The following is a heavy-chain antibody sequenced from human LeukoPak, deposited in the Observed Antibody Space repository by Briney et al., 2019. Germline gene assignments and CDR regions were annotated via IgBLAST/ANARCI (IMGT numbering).Heavy chain of an antibody. J-gene: IGHJ6*03. V-gene: IGHV1-46*01. D-gene: IGHD5-12*01. CDR3: ALVATPRTNYYYYYMDV. CDR1: GYTFTSNY. CDR2: ISPSGGST. Sequence: ASVKVSCKAFGYTFTSNYMHWVRQAPGQGPEWMGVISPSGGSTTYAQKFQGRVTLTRDMSTSTDYLELSSLRSEDTAVYYCALVATPRTNYYYYYMDVWGKGTTVTISS.